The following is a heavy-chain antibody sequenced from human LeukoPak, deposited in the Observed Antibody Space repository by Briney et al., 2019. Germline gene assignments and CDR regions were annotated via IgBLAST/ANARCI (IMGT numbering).Heavy chain of an antibody. D-gene: IGHD4-23*01. CDR1: GFTFTTHW. J-gene: IGHJ1*01. Sequence: GGSLRLSCAASGFTFTTHWVTWVRQAPGKGLEWVANIKQDGSEKNYVDSVKGRFTISRDNAKDSLFLQMYALRAEDTAVYYCAKDRALHSTVVTTYAEYFHHWGQGTLVTVSS. V-gene: IGHV3-7*05. CDR3: AKDRALHSTVVTTYAEYFHH. CDR2: IKQDGSEK.